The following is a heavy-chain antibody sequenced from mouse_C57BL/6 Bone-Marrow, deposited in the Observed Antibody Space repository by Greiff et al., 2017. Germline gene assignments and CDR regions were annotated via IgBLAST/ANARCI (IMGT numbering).Heavy chain of an antibody. CDR3: ARDRYWYFDV. Sequence: DVQLQESGPELVKPGASVKISCKASGYSFTGYYMNWVKQSPEKSLEWIGEINPSTGGTTYNQKFKAKATLTVDKSSSTAYMQLKSLTSEDSAVYYCARDRYWYFDVWGTGTTVTVSS. CDR1: GYSFTGYY. V-gene: IGHV1-42*01. J-gene: IGHJ1*03. CDR2: INPSTGGT.